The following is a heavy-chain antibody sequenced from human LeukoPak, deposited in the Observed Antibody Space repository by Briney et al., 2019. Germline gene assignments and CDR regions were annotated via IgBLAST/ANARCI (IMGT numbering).Heavy chain of an antibody. CDR3: ATPPEDYYYYMDV. CDR1: GFTVSSNY. Sequence: GGSLRLSCAASGFTVSSNYMSWVRQAPGKGLEWVAFIRYDGSNKYYADSVKGRFTISRDNSKNTLYLQMNSLRAEDTAVYYCATPPEDYYYYMDVWGKGTTVTVSS. J-gene: IGHJ6*03. V-gene: IGHV3-30*02. CDR2: IRYDGSNK.